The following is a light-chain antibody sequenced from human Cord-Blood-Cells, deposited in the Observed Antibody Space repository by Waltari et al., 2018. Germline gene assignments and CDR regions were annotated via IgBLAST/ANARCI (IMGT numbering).Light chain of an antibody. CDR3: CSYAGSSNVV. V-gene: IGLV2-23*01. CDR2: EGS. CDR1: SPDVGSYNL. Sequence: QSALTQPASVPGSPGQSITIPCTGTSPDVGSYNLVSWYHQHPGKPPKLMIYEGSKRPSGVSNRFAGSKSGNTASLTISGLQAEDEADYYCCSYAGSSNVVFGGGTKLTVL. J-gene: IGLJ2*01.